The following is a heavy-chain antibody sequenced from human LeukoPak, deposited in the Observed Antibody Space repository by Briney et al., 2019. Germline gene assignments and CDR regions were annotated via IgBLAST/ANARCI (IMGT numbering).Heavy chain of an antibody. D-gene: IGHD3-22*01. CDR1: GYTFTSYA. CDR3: ARDVSYYYDSSGYYMGFGTFDY. Sequence: GASVKVSCKASGYTFTSYAMNWGRQSPGHGLEWMGWINTNTGNPTYAQGFTGRFVFSFDTSVTTAYLHISRLKDEDTAVYYCARDVSYYYDSSGYYMGFGTFDYWGQGTLVTVSS. J-gene: IGHJ4*02. CDR2: INTNTGNP. V-gene: IGHV7-4-1*02.